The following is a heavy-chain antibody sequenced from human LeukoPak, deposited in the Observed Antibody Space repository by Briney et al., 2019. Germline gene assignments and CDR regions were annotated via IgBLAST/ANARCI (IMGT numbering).Heavy chain of an antibody. Sequence: PGGSLRLSCAASGFTFSDYAMSWVRQAPGKGLEWVSVIYSGGSTYYADSVKGRFTISRDNSKDTLYLQMNSLRAEDTAVYYCAGPTAYYYYGMDVWGQGTTVTVSS. V-gene: IGHV3-53*01. CDR1: GFTFSDYA. CDR3: AGPTAYYYYGMDV. D-gene: IGHD4-11*01. CDR2: IYSGGST. J-gene: IGHJ6*02.